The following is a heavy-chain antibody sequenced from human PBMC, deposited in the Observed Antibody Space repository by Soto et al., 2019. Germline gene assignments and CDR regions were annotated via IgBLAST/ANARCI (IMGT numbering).Heavy chain of an antibody. CDR2: INHSGST. CDR1: GGSFSDYY. CDR3: ARAKYSSGAGWSYYYYYMDV. D-gene: IGHD6-19*01. V-gene: IGHV4-34*01. J-gene: IGHJ6*03. Sequence: SQTLSLTYTVYGGSFSDYYWRWIRQPPGKGLEWIGEINHSGSTNYNPSLKSRVTISVDTSKNQFSLKLSSVTAADTAVYYCARAKYSSGAGWSYYYYYMDVWGKGTTVTVSS.